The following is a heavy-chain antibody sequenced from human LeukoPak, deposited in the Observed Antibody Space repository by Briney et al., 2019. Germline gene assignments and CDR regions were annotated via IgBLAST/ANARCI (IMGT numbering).Heavy chain of an antibody. CDR1: GFTFSSYA. Sequence: GGSLRLSCSASGFTFSSYAMSWVRQAPGKGLEWVSAISGSGGSTYYADSVKGRFTISRDNSKNTLYLQMNSLRAEDTAVYYCAKDHYYDSSGYYYYYGMDVWGQGTTVTVSS. D-gene: IGHD3-22*01. CDR3: AKDHYYDSSGYYYYYGMDV. J-gene: IGHJ6*02. CDR2: ISGSGGST. V-gene: IGHV3-23*01.